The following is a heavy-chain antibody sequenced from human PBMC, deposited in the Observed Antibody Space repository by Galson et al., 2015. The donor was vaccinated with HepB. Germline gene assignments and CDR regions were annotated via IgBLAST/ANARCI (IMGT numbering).Heavy chain of an antibody. V-gene: IGHV3-23*01. D-gene: IGHD3-3*01. J-gene: IGHJ5*02. CDR3: TKAKSGHPSGGDNWFDP. CDR1: GFTFSSYA. CDR2: ISSSGGST. Sequence: SLRLSCAVSGFTFSSYAMNWVRQAPGKGLEWVSGISSSGGSTYYADYVKGRFTISRDNSKNTLYLQMNSLRDDDTAVYYCTKAKSGHPSGGDNWFDPWGQGTLVTVSS.